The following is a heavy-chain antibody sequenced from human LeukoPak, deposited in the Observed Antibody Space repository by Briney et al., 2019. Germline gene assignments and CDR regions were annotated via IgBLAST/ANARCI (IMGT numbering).Heavy chain of an antibody. Sequence: PSETLSLTCTVSGGSISSGGYYWSWIRQHPGKGLEWIGYIYYSGSTNYNPSLKSRVTISVDTSKNQFSLKLSPVTAADTAVYYCARGIVXELLTPWGQGTLVTVSS. CDR1: GGSISSGGYY. V-gene: IGHV4-61*08. J-gene: IGHJ4*02. CDR3: ARGIVXELLTP. D-gene: IGHD1-26*01. CDR2: IYYSGST.